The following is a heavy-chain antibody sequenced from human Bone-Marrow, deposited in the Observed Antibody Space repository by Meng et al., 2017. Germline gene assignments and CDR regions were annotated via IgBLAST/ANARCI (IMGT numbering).Heavy chain of an antibody. J-gene: IGHJ6*02. Sequence: GESLKISCAASGFAFSSSWMTWVRQAPGKGLEWVSSISSSSSYIYYADSVKGRFTISRDNAKNSLYLQMNSLRAEDTAVYYCVVWFGEGRYYYYYGMDVWGQGTTVTVSS. CDR2: ISSSSSYI. CDR1: GFAFSSSW. V-gene: IGHV3-21*01. D-gene: IGHD3-10*01. CDR3: VVWFGEGRYYYYYGMDV.